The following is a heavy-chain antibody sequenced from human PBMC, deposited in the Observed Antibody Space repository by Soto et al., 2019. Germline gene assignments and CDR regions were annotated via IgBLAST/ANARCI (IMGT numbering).Heavy chain of an antibody. J-gene: IGHJ4*02. CDR1: GYSLSSYA. V-gene: IGHV1-3*01. D-gene: IGHD2-8*02. Sequence: GASVKVSCTASGYSLSSYAIQWVRQAPGQRLEWMGWINAGNGDTKYSQKFQDRVTFTRDTSANTAYMELSSLTSEDTAVYYCARSATTWSPFDYWGQATLVTVSS. CDR2: INAGNGDT. CDR3: ARSATTWSPFDY.